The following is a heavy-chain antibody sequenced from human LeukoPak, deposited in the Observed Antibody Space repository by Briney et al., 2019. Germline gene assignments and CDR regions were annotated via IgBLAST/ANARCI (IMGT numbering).Heavy chain of an antibody. D-gene: IGHD3-22*01. Sequence: ASVKVSCKASGYTFTSYYMHWVRQAPGQGLEWMGIINPSGGSTSYAQKFQGRATMTRDTSTSTVYMELSSLRSEDTAVYYCAREDYDSSGHPNLGYYFDYWGQGTLVTVSS. V-gene: IGHV1-46*03. CDR1: GYTFTSYY. J-gene: IGHJ4*02. CDR2: INPSGGST. CDR3: AREDYDSSGHPNLGYYFDY.